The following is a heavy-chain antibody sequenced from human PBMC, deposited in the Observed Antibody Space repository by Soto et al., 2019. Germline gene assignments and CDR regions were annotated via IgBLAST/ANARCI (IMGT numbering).Heavy chain of an antibody. D-gene: IGHD3-10*01. CDR3: ASRPGTDIIAPFDY. Sequence: GGSLRLSCVGSGLTFSNCAMNWVRQAPGEGPEWVSGISGGGDITYYADSVKGRFTISRDNSKNTLYLQMNSLRVEDTAVYYCASRPGTDIIAPFDYWGPGVLVTVSS. V-gene: IGHV3-23*01. J-gene: IGHJ4*02. CDR1: GLTFSNCA. CDR2: ISGGGDIT.